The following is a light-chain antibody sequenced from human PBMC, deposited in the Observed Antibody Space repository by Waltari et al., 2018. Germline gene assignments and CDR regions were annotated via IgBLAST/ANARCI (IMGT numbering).Light chain of an antibody. CDR1: QSVTRT. CDR3: QHYLRLPAT. J-gene: IGKJ1*01. V-gene: IGKV3-20*01. Sequence: ETVLTQSPGTLSLSPGERATLSCRASQSVTRTLAWYQQKPGQAPRLLIYGASNRATGIPDRFSGSGSGTDFSLTISRLEPEDFAVYYCQHYLRLPATFGQGTKVEIK. CDR2: GAS.